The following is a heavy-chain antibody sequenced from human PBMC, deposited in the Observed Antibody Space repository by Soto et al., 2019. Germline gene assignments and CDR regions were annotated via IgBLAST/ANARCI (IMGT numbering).Heavy chain of an antibody. CDR3: ASIPRGPPLRYFDY. CDR2: ISSSGSYI. D-gene: IGHD3-10*01. Sequence: EVQLVESGGGLVKPGQSLRLSCAASGFTFSSHSMNWDRQAPGKGLEWVSSISSSGSYIYYADSLKGRFAISRDNAKNSLYLQMNSLRAEDTAVYYCASIPRGPPLRYFDYWGQGTLVTVSS. V-gene: IGHV3-21*01. J-gene: IGHJ4*02. CDR1: GFTFSSHS.